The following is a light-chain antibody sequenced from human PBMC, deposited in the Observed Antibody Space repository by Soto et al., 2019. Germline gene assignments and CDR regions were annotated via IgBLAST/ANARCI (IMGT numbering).Light chain of an antibody. V-gene: IGKV1-39*01. CDR3: QQCYSTSRT. Sequence: DIQMTQSPSSLSASVGDRVTITCRASQSISNYLNWYQQKPGIAPKLLIYGASSLQSGVPSRVSGSGSGTDFTLTISSLQPEDFATYYCQQCYSTSRTFGGGTKVEIK. CDR2: GAS. J-gene: IGKJ4*01. CDR1: QSISNY.